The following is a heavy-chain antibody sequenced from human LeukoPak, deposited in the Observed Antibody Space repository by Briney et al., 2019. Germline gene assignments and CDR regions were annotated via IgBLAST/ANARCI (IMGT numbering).Heavy chain of an antibody. CDR2: IYYSGST. J-gene: IGHJ4*02. CDR3: ARGNYYDSSGYPNFDY. CDR1: GGSFSSYY. V-gene: IGHV4-59*01. Sequence: SETLSLTCTVSGGSFSSYYWSWIRQPPGKGLEWIGYIYYSGSTNYNPSLKSRVTISVDTSKNQFSLKLSSVTAADTAVYYCARGNYYDSSGYPNFDYWGQGTLVTVSS. D-gene: IGHD3-22*01.